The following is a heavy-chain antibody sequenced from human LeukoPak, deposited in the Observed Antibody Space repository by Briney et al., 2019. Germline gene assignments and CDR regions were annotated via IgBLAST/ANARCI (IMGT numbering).Heavy chain of an antibody. D-gene: IGHD2-2*01. CDR1: VFTFSSYA. CDR2: ISYDGSNK. CDR3: ARARSYCSSTSCIDAFDI. Sequence: GGSLRLSCAASVFTFSSYAVHWVRQAPGKGLEWVAVISYDGSNKYYADSVKGRFTISRDNSKNTLYLQMNSLRAEDTAVYYCARARSYCSSTSCIDAFDIWGQGTMVTVSS. V-gene: IGHV3-30-3*01. J-gene: IGHJ3*02.